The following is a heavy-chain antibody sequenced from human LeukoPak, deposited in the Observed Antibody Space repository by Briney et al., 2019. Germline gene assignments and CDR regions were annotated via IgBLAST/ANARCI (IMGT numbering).Heavy chain of an antibody. V-gene: IGHV1-69*04. CDR3: ARDQGYRYGYGDFDY. J-gene: IGHJ4*02. D-gene: IGHD5-18*01. CDR2: IIPILGIA. CDR1: GGTFSSYA. Sequence: SVKVSCKASGGTFSSYAISWVRQAPGQGLEWMGRIIPILGIANYAQKFQGRVTITADKSTSTAYMELSSLRSEDTAVYYCARDQGYRYGYGDFDYWGQGTLVTVSS.